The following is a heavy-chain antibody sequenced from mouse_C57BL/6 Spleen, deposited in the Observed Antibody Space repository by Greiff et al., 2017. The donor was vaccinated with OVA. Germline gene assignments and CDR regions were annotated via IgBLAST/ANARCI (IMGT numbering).Heavy chain of an antibody. Sequence: VKLQQSGPELVKPGASVKIPCKASGYTFTDYNMDWVKQSHGKSLEWIGDINPNNGGTIYNQKLKGKATLTVDKASSTAYMELRSLTSEDTAVYYCARSHYYGSRGWFAYWGQGTLVTCSA. CDR1: GYTFTDYN. V-gene: IGHV1-18*01. J-gene: IGHJ3*01. CDR3: ARSHYYGSRGWFAY. D-gene: IGHD1-1*01. CDR2: INPNNGGT.